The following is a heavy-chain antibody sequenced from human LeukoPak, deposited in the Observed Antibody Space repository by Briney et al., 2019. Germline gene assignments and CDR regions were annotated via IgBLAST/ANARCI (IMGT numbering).Heavy chain of an antibody. J-gene: IGHJ3*02. Sequence: ASVKVSCKASGYTFTGYYIHWVRQAPGQGLEWMGWINPNSGDTNYSQKVQGRVTMTRDRSITTVYLELSRLRSDDAAVLYCARGSYDDAFDIWGQGTLVTVFS. D-gene: IGHD3-10*01. CDR1: GYTFTGYY. V-gene: IGHV1-2*02. CDR2: INPNSGDT. CDR3: ARGSYDDAFDI.